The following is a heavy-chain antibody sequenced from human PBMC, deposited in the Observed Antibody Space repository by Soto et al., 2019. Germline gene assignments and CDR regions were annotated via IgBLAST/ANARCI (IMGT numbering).Heavy chain of an antibody. D-gene: IGHD2-2*01. CDR2: INHSGST. Sequence: QVQLQQWGAGLLKPSETLSLTCAVYGGSFSGYYWSWIRQPPGKGLEWIGEINHSGSTNYNPSLKSRVTRSVDTSKNQFSLKLSSVTASDTAVYYCARRRYCSSTSCYVELDYWGHGTLVNVSS. CDR3: ARRRYCSSTSCYVELDY. CDR1: GGSFSGYY. J-gene: IGHJ4*01. V-gene: IGHV4-34*01.